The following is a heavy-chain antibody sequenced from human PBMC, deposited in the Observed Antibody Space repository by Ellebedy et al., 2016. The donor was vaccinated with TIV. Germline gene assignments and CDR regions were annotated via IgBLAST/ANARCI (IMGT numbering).Heavy chain of an antibody. V-gene: IGHV4-61*02. CDR3: ARQNTVFGLVIPYYFDS. CDR1: GGSISSGAYY. CDR2: IYTSGSP. Sequence: SETLSLXCIVSGGSISSGAYYWTWIRQPAGKGLEWIGRIYTSGSPIYNPSLKSRVTMSIDTSKNSFSLRLTSVTAADTAVYYCARQNTVFGLVIPYYFDSWGQGTLVTVSS. D-gene: IGHD3/OR15-3a*01. J-gene: IGHJ4*02.